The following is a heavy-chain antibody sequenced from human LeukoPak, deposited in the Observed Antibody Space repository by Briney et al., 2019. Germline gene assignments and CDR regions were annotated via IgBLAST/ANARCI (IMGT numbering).Heavy chain of an antibody. V-gene: IGHV1-18*01. D-gene: IGHD1-1*01. J-gene: IGHJ4*02. CDR1: GYTFTSYG. CDR3: AVIPGYNWNDGLRDY. Sequence: EASVKVSCTASGYTFTSYGINWVRQAPGQGLEWMEWISAYNGNTNYAQKLQGRVTMTTDTSTRTIYMELRSLTSDDTAVYYCAVIPGYNWNDGLRDYWGQGTLVTVSS. CDR2: ISAYNGNT.